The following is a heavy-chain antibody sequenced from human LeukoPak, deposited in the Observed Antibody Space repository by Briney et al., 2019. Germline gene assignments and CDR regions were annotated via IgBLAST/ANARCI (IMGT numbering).Heavy chain of an antibody. D-gene: IGHD3-3*01. CDR3: ARAQQSITIFGVVINYYYYMDV. CDR2: IIPIFGTA. V-gene: IGHV1-69*13. CDR1: GGTFISYA. Sequence: SVKVSCKASGGTFISYAISWVRQAPGQGLEWMGGIIPIFGTANYAQKFQGRVTITADESTSTAYMELSSLRSEDTAVYYCARAQQSITIFGVVINYYYYMDVWGKGTTVTVSS. J-gene: IGHJ6*03.